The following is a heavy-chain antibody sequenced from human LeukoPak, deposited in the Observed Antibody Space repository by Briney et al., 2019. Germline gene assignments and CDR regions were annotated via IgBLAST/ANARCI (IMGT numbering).Heavy chain of an antibody. V-gene: IGHV3-23*01. J-gene: IGHJ5*02. CDR2: ISGSGGST. CDR3: AQEALIVGATLAWFDP. D-gene: IGHD1-26*01. Sequence: GGSLRLSCAVCCVHFSNYAMNWVRQAPGKGLEWVSAISGSGGSTYYADSVKGRFTISRDNSKNTLYLQMNSLRAEDTAVYYCAQEALIVGATLAWFDPWGQGTLVTVSS. CDR1: CVHFSNYA.